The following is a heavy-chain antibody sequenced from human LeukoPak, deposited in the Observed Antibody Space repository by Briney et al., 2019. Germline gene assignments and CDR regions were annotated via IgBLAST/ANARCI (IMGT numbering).Heavy chain of an antibody. D-gene: IGHD1-26*01. V-gene: IGHV1-8*02. CDR1: GYTFTSYD. Sequence: ASVKVSCKASGYTFTSYDINWVRQATGQGLEWMGWMNPNSGNTGYAQKFQGRVTMTRDMSTSTVYMELSSLRSEDTAVYYCARGESGSYYDYWGQGTLVTVSS. CDR3: ARGESGSYYDY. CDR2: MNPNSGNT. J-gene: IGHJ4*02.